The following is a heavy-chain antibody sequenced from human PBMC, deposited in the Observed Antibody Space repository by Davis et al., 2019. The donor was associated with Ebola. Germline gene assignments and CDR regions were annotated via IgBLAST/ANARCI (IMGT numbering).Heavy chain of an antibody. CDR1: GCTFSSYA. D-gene: IGHD3-10*01. CDR3: AREWFRESLFDY. Sequence: AASVTVSCKASGCTFSSYAISWVRQAPGQGLEWMGGIIPIFGTANYAQKFQGRVTITADESTSTAYMELSSLRSEDTAVYYCAREWFRESLFDYWGQGTLVTVSS. CDR2: IIPIFGTA. V-gene: IGHV1-69*13. J-gene: IGHJ4*02.